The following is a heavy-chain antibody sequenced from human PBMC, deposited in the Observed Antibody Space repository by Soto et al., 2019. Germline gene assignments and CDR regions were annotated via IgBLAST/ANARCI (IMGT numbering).Heavy chain of an antibody. D-gene: IGHD2-2*01. CDR3: ARDSAQYQLLLGY. CDR2: ISSRSSYT. CDR1: GFTFSDYY. V-gene: IGHV3-11*06. J-gene: IGHJ4*02. Sequence: QVQLVESGGGLVKPGGSLRLSCAASGFTFSDYYMSWIRQAPGQGLELVSYISSRSSYTNYADSVKGRFTISRDNAKNSLYLQMNSLRAEDTAIYYPARDSAQYQLLLGYWGQGALVTVSS.